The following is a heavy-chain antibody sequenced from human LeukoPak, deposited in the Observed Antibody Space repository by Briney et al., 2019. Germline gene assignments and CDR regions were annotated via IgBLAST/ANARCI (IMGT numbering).Heavy chain of an antibody. CDR1: GGSISSSSYY. D-gene: IGHD3-3*02. J-gene: IGHJ5*02. Sequence: SETLSLTCTVSGGSISSSSYYWGWIRQPPGKGLEWIGSIYYSGSTYYNPSLKSRVTISVDTSKNQFSLKLSSVTAADTAVYYCASTPFDWFDPWGQGTLVTVSS. V-gene: IGHV4-39*07. CDR2: IYYSGST. CDR3: ASTPFDWFDP.